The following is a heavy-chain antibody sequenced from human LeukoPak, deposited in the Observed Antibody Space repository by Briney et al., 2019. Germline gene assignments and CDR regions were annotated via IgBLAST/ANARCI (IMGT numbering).Heavy chain of an antibody. CDR3: ALGLVTDY. D-gene: IGHD3-9*01. Sequence: GGSLRLSCAASGFTVSSNFMSWLRQAPGKGLEGVSDIYSGGSTYYADSVKGRFTISRDNSKNTLYLQMNSLRVEDTAVYYCALGLVTDYWGQGTLVTVSS. V-gene: IGHV3-66*01. CDR2: IYSGGST. CDR1: GFTVSSNF. J-gene: IGHJ4*02.